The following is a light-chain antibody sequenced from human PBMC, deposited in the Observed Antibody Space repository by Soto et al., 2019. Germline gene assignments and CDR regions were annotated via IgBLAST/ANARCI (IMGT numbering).Light chain of an antibody. J-gene: IGLJ2*01. CDR3: SSYADRHNVL. CDR1: SSDVGGYKY. V-gene: IGLV2-8*01. CDR2: EVS. Sequence: QSALTQPPSASGSPGQSVTISCTGTSSDVGGYKYVSWYQQHPGKAPKLMIYEVSKRPSGVPDRFSGSKSGNTASLTVSGLXAEDEADYYCSSYADRHNVLFGGGTKLTVL.